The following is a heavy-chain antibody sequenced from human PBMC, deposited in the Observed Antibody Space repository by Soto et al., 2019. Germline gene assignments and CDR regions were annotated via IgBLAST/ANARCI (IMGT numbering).Heavy chain of an antibody. D-gene: IGHD3-22*01. CDR1: GFSFSSYA. Sequence: EVQLLESGGGLVQPGGSLRLSCAASGFSFSSYAMNWVRQAPGKGLEWVTTINGGSTTYYADSVKGRFTISRDNSKNTLYLQMNGLRAEDTAVYYCAKEATENYYDSSGYYYWGQGTLVTVSS. CDR2: INGGSTT. J-gene: IGHJ4*02. CDR3: AKEATENYYDSSGYYY. V-gene: IGHV3-23*01.